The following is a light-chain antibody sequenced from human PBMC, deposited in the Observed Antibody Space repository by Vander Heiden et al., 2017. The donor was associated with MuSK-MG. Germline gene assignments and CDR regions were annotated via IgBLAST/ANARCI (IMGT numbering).Light chain of an antibody. V-gene: IGKV1-33*01. CDR3: QQYDKPLLT. Sequence: DLQMPRPPPSLSASVGDRVTITCQASQDISNYLKWYQQKPGKAPKLLIYDASNLETGVPSRFSGSGSGTDFTFTISSLQPEDIATYYCQQYDKPLLTFGGGTKVEIK. J-gene: IGKJ4*01. CDR2: DAS. CDR1: QDISNY.